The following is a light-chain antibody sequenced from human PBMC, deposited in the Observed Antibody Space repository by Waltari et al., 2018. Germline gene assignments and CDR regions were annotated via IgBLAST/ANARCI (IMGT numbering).Light chain of an antibody. CDR3: QQVNTYVFA. CDR2: AAS. V-gene: IGKV1-9*01. CDR1: QGISSD. J-gene: IGKJ3*01. Sequence: DIHLTQSPSFLSASVGDRVTITCRASQGISSDLAWYQQSPGKAPKLLIYAASILQTGVPSRFSGSRSGTEFTLTISSLQPEDFATYDCQQVNTYVFAFGPGTKVDIK.